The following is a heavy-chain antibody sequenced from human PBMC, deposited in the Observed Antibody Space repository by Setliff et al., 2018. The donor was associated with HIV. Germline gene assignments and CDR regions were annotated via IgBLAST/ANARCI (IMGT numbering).Heavy chain of an antibody. V-gene: IGHV4-38-2*01. D-gene: IGHD3-9*01. Sequence: TSETLSLTCAVSGYSISSDYYWGWIRQPPGKGLEWIGSLYHSGSTYYNPSLKSRVTMSVDMSKNQISLNLRSVTAADTAVYYCARQALSYDVLTGFQNLPDFWGQGTLVTVSS. CDR2: LYHSGST. CDR3: ARQALSYDVLTGFQNLPDF. J-gene: IGHJ4*02. CDR1: GYSISSDYY.